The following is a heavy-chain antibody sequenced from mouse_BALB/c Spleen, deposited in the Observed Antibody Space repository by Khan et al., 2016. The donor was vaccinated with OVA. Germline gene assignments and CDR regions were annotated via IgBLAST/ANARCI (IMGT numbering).Heavy chain of an antibody. CDR2: MSSGSSTI. J-gene: IGHJ1*01. D-gene: IGHD2-1*01. CDR3: ARAGGNFDRYVGI. CDR1: GFTFSSFG. V-gene: IGHV5-17*02. Sequence: EVELVESGGGLVQPGGSRKLSCAASGFTFSSFGMHWVRQAPKKGLEWVAYMSSGSSTIYYVDTVKGRFTISRDNPKNTPFLQMTSLTSEDTAMYYCARAGGNFDRYVGIWGAGTSVTVSS.